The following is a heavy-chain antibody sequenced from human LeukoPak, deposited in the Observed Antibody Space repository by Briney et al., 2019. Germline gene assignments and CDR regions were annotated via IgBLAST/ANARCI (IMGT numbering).Heavy chain of an antibody. J-gene: IGHJ4*02. CDR2: INPNDGDT. CDR1: GYTFTDYY. CDR3: ARANFLYCSSTTCLFDY. Sequence: ASVKVSCKASGYTFTDYYMHWVRQAPGQGFEWMGWINPNDGDTNYAQKFQGRVTMTGDTSISTAHMEVSRLRSDDTAVYYCARANFLYCSSTTCLFDYWGQGTLATVSS. V-gene: IGHV1-2*02. D-gene: IGHD2-2*01.